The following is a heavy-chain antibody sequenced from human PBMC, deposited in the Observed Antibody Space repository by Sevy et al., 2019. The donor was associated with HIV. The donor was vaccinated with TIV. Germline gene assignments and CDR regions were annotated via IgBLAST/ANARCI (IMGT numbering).Heavy chain of an antibody. CDR1: GFTFSSYA. CDR3: AGVGCSKPHDY. Sequence: GGSLRLSCSASGFTFSSYAMSWVRQAPGKGLEWVSTFSFGFGKINYAYSVKGRFTISRDNSKNTLYLQMHSLRAEDTAVYDCAGVGCSKPHDYWGQGTLVTVSS. V-gene: IGHV3-23*01. J-gene: IGHJ4*02. CDR2: FSFGFGKI. D-gene: IGHD3-3*01.